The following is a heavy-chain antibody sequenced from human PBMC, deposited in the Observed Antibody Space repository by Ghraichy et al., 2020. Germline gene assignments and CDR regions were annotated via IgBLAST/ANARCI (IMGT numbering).Heavy chain of an antibody. CDR3: ARGAPWGPTMYNWFDP. J-gene: IGHJ5*02. D-gene: IGHD7-27*01. CDR1: GYTFTSYG. Sequence: ASVKVSCKASGYTFTSYGISWVRQAPGQGLEWMGWISAHNGNTNYAQKLQGRVTMTTDTSTSTAYMELRSLRSDDTAVYYCARGAPWGPTMYNWFDPWGQGTLVTVSS. V-gene: IGHV1-18*01. CDR2: ISAHNGNT.